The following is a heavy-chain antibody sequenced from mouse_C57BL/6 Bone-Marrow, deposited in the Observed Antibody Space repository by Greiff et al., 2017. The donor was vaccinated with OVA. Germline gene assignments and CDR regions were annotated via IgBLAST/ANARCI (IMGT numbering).Heavy chain of an antibody. Sequence: EVKLVESGGGLVQPGGSMKLSCVASGFTFSNYWMNWVRQSPEKGLEWVAQIRLKSDNYATHYAESVKGRFTISRDDSKSSVYLQMNNLRAEDTGIYYCTAHYGSSYGYYFDYWGQGTTLTVSS. CDR1: GFTFSNYW. D-gene: IGHD1-1*01. CDR2: IRLKSDNYAT. V-gene: IGHV6-3*01. J-gene: IGHJ2*01. CDR3: TAHYGSSYGYYFDY.